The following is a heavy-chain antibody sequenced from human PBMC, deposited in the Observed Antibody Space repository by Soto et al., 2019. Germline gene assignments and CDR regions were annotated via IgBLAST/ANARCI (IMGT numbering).Heavy chain of an antibody. CDR2: IIPIFGTA. V-gene: IGHV1-69*13. D-gene: IGHD1-7*01. CDR3: GRKIDKTKPPYNWFNP. J-gene: IGHJ5*02. Sequence: GASVKVSCXASGGTFSSYAISWVRQAPGQGLEWMGGIIPIFGTANYAQKFQGRVTITADESTSTAYMELSSLRSEDTAGYYCGRKIDKTKPPYNWFNPWGQEPLVPVSS. CDR1: GGTFSSYA.